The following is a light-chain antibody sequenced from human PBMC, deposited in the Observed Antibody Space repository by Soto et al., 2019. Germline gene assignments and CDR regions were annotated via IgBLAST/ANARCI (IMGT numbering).Light chain of an antibody. CDR1: QSVSSN. CDR3: QQYNNWPPT. V-gene: IGKV3-15*01. J-gene: IGKJ2*01. Sequence: EIVMTQSPATLSVSPGERATLSCRASQSVSSNLAWYQQKPGQTPRLLIYGASTRPTGIPARFSGSGSGTESTLTISSLQSEDFAVYYCQQYNNWPPTFGQGTKLEIK. CDR2: GAS.